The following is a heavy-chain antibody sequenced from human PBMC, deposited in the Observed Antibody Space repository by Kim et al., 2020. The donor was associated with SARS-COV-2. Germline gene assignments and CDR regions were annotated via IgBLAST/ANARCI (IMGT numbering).Heavy chain of an antibody. J-gene: IGHJ3*02. Sequence: GGSLRLSCAASGFTFSSYGMHWVRQAPGKGLEWVAVISYDGSNEDQGDSVKGRFTISRDNSKNTLYLQMNSLRAEDTAVYYCAKDRTLGATAFDIWGQGTMVTVSS. CDR1: GFTFSSYG. V-gene: IGHV3-30*18. CDR2: ISYDGSNE. D-gene: IGHD1-26*01. CDR3: AKDRTLGATAFDI.